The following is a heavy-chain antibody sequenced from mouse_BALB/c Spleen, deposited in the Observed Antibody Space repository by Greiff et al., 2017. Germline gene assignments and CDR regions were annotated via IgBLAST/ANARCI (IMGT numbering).Heavy chain of an antibody. V-gene: IGHV1-77*01. CDR3: ARERGSY. CDR2: IYPGSGNT. CDR1: GYTFTDYY. Sequence: QVQLQQSGAELARPGASVKLSCKASGYTFTDYYINWVKQRTGQGLEWIGEIYPGSGNTYYNEKFKGKATLTADKSSSTAYMQLSSLTSEDSAVYFCARERGSYWGQGTTLTVAS. J-gene: IGHJ2*01. D-gene: IGHD1-1*01.